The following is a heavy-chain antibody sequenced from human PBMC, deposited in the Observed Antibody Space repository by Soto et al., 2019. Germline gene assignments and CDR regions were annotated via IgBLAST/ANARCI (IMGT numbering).Heavy chain of an antibody. V-gene: IGHV3-74*01. CDR3: EAFVVVTAGEY. CDR1: GFTFSSYW. CDR2: ITADGIGT. J-gene: IGHJ4*02. D-gene: IGHD2-21*02. Sequence: EVQLVGSGGGLVQPGGSLRLSCAASGFTFSSYWMHWVRQTPGKGLVWVGRITADGIGTTYADSVKGRFTISRDNDKKILHLQMNRLRDEDTDVYYCEAFVVVTAGEYWGQGTLVTVSS.